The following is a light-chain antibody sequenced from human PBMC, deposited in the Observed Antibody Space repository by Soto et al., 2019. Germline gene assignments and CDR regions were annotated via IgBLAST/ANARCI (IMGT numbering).Light chain of an antibody. V-gene: IGLV2-14*03. CDR2: NVY. J-gene: IGLJ1*01. Sequence: QSVLTQPASVSGSPGQSITISCTGTSGDVGAYNFVSWHQQHPGKAPKLMIYNVYDRPSGISYRFSGSKSGNTASLTISGLQGEDGADYYCSAYTVSRTYVFGTGTKLTVL. CDR3: SAYTVSRTYV. CDR1: SGDVGAYNF.